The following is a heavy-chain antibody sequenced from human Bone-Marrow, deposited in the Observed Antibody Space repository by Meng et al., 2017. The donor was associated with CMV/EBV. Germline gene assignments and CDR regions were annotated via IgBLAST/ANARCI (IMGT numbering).Heavy chain of an antibody. CDR2: INPIFGTA. CDR1: GGTFNSHA. D-gene: IGHD6-6*01. V-gene: IGHV1-69*06. Sequence: KAAGGTFNSHARSWVRQTPGQGLAWMGGINPIFGTANYGQKFQGRVTISVDKSTNTAYLALSSLTSEDTATYYCAASKYAIAPRQDYWGHGTLVTVSS. CDR3: AASKYAIAPRQDY. J-gene: IGHJ4*01.